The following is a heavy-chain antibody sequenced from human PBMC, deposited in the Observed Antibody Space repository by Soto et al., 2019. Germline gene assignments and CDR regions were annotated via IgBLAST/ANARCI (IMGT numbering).Heavy chain of an antibody. Sequence: SETLSLTCAVSGASIFRSTWWSLVRQPPGKGLEWIGEVYHSGSTNYNPSLKSRVTISVDKSKNQLSLKVNSVTAADTAVYYCARSLVGALDYWGQGTLVTVSS. D-gene: IGHD1-26*01. V-gene: IGHV4-4*02. CDR1: GASIFRSTW. CDR3: ARSLVGALDY. CDR2: VYHSGST. J-gene: IGHJ4*02.